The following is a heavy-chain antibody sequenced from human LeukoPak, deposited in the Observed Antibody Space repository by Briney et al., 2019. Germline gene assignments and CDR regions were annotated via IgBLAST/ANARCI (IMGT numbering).Heavy chain of an antibody. CDR1: GFTFSSSG. CDR2: ISSSGSTI. J-gene: IGHJ4*02. D-gene: IGHD2-15*01. Sequence: PGGSLRLSCAASGFTFSSSGMHWVRQAPGKGLEWVSYISSSGSTIYYADSVKGRFTISRENAKNSLYLQMNSLRAEDTAVYYCARDYGGSSPFDYWGQGTLVTVSS. V-gene: IGHV3-48*04. CDR3: ARDYGGSSPFDY.